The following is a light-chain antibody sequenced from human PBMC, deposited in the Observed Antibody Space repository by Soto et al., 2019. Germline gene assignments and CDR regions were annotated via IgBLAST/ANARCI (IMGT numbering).Light chain of an antibody. J-gene: IGKJ1*01. CDR2: AAS. Sequence: AIQMTQSPSSLSASVGDRVTITCRASQGIRNDLGWYQQKPGKAPKLLIYAASSLQSGVPSRFSGSGSGTDFTLTISSLQPEEFPTYYCPQDYNCPRTFGQGTKVDIK. CDR3: PQDYNCPRT. V-gene: IGKV1-6*01. CDR1: QGIRND.